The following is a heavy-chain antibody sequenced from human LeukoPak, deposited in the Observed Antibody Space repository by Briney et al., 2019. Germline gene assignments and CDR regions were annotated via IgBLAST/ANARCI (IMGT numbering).Heavy chain of an antibody. CDR2: IYYSGST. Sequence: SETLSLTCTVSGGSISSYYWSWIRQPPGKGLEWIGYIYYSGSTNYNPSLKSRVTISVDTSKNQFSLKLSSVTAADTAVYYCARDQSSAYSSSWYRGDYYYYGMDVWGQGTTVTLSS. CDR1: GGSISSYY. V-gene: IGHV4-59*01. J-gene: IGHJ6*02. CDR3: ARDQSSAYSSSWYRGDYYYYGMDV. D-gene: IGHD6-13*01.